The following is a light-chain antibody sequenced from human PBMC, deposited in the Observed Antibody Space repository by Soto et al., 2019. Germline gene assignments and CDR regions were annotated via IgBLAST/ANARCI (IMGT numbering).Light chain of an antibody. CDR3: SSYAGSNIYV. CDR1: SSDVGSYNR. V-gene: IGLV2-18*02. J-gene: IGLJ1*01. CDR2: EVN. Sequence: QSALTQPPSVSGSPGQSVTISCTGTSSDVGSYNRLSWYQQPPGTAPKLIMYEVNTRPSGVPDRFSGSKSGNTASLSVSGLQAEDDGDYYCSSYAGSNIYVFGTGTKLTVL.